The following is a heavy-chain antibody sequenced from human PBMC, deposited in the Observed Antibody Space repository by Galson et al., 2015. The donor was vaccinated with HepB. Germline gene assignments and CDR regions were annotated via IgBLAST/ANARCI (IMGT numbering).Heavy chain of an antibody. Sequence: SVKVSCKASGYTFTSYYMHWVRQAPGQGPEWMGIINPSGGSTSYAQKFQGRVTMTRDTSTSTVYMELNSLRSEDTAVYYCARAAQFLGNYDYWGQGTLVTVSS. CDR1: GYTFTSYY. CDR3: ARAAQFLGNYDY. J-gene: IGHJ4*02. D-gene: IGHD1-7*01. CDR2: INPSGGST. V-gene: IGHV1-46*01.